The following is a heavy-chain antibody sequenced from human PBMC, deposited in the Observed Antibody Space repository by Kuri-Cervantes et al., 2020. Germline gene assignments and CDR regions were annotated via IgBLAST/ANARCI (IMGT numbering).Heavy chain of an antibody. CDR3: ARDTEDSLRYFDWLSTYYYYGMDV. J-gene: IGHJ6*02. Sequence: ASVKVSCKASGYIFTSYGISWVRQAPGQGLEWMGWISAYNGNTNYAQKLQGRVTMTTDTSTSTAYMELRSLRSDDTAVYYCARDTEDSLRYFDWLSTYYYYGMDVWGQGTTVTVSS. D-gene: IGHD3-9*01. CDR2: ISAYNGNT. CDR1: GYIFTSYG. V-gene: IGHV1-18*01.